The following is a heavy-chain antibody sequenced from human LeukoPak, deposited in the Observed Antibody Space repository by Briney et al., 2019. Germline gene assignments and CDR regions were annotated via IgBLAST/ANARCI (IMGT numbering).Heavy chain of an antibody. J-gene: IGHJ4*02. CDR3: ARGGVEPALNDY. V-gene: IGHV4-59*01. Sequence: SETLSLTCTVSGGSISAYYWSWIRQPPGKGLEWIGYIYYSGSTNYNPSLKSRVTISVDTSKNQFSLKLSSVTAADTAVYYCARGGVEPALNDYWGQGTLVTVSS. D-gene: IGHD2-2*01. CDR1: GGSISAYY. CDR2: IYYSGST.